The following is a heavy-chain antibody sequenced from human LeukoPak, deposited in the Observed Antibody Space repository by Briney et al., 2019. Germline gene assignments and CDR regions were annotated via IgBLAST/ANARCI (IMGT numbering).Heavy chain of an antibody. CDR2: IYYSGST. V-gene: IGHV4-61*01. CDR1: GGSVSSSSYY. Sequence: SETLSLTCTVSGGSVSSSSYYWSWIRQPPGKGLEWIGYIYYSGSTNYNPSLKSRVTISVDTSKNQFSLKLSSVTAADTAVYYCARDHYEADYDFWSGYYTKSYYYGMDVWGQGTTVTVSS. CDR3: ARDHYEADYDFWSGYYTKSYYYGMDV. J-gene: IGHJ6*02. D-gene: IGHD3-3*01.